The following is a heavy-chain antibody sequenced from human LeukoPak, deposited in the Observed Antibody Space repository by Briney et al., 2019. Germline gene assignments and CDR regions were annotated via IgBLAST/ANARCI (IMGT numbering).Heavy chain of an antibody. V-gene: IGHV4-4*02. CDR2: IYHSGST. J-gene: IGHJ3*02. Sequence: SETLSLTCAVSGGSISSSNWWSWVRQPPGKGLEWIGEIYHSGSTNYNPSLKSRVTISVDKPKNQFSLKLSSVTAADTAVYYCARDFDWLPGAFDIWGQGTMVTVSS. D-gene: IGHD3-9*01. CDR1: GGSISSSNW. CDR3: ARDFDWLPGAFDI.